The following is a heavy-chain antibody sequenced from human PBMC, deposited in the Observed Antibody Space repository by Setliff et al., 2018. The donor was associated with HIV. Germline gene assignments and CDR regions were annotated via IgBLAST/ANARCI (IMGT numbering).Heavy chain of an antibody. CDR3: ARNMLTFGGVIGPPDY. CDR1: GFYISSGYY. V-gene: IGHV4-38-2*01. J-gene: IGHJ4*02. Sequence: NPSETLSLTCAVSGFYISSGYYWGWIRQPPGRGLEWIGTIYYSGSTYYTPSLESRVTISVDTSNNEFSLKLKSVTAADTAVYYCARNMLTFGGVIGPPDYWGQGRLVTV. D-gene: IGHD3-16*02. CDR2: IYYSGST.